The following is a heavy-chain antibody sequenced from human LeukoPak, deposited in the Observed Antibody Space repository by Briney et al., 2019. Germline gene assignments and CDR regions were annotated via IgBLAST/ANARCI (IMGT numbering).Heavy chain of an antibody. Sequence: GGSLRLSCAASGFTFSSYSMNWVRQAPGKGLEWVSSISSSSSYIYYADSVKGRFTISRDNAKNSLYLQMNSLRAEDTAVYYCASSLHYYYYGMGVWGQGTTVTGSS. V-gene: IGHV3-21*01. J-gene: IGHJ6*02. CDR2: ISSSSSYI. CDR1: GFTFSSYS. CDR3: ASSLHYYYYGMGV.